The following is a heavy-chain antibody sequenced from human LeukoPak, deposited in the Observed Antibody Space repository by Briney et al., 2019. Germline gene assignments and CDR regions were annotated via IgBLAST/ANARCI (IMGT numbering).Heavy chain of an antibody. J-gene: IGHJ6*03. D-gene: IGHD2-2*01. CDR3: ARLLGYCSSTSCYGYMDV. CDR1: GGSISSDDYY. CDR2: IYTSGST. V-gene: IGHV4-61*02. Sequence: SETLSLTCTVSGGSISSDDYYWSWIRQPAGKGLEWIGRIYTSGSTNYNPSLKSRVTMSVDTSKNQFSLKLSSVTAADTAVYYCARLLGYCSSTSCYGYMDVWGKGTTVTVSS.